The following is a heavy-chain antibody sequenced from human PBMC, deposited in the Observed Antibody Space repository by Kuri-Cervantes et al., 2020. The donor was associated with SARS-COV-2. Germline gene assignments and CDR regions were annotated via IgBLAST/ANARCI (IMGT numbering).Heavy chain of an antibody. CDR3: ARVFWGSGAFDI. Sequence: GESLKISCAASGFTFSSYGMHWVRQAPGKGLEWVAVISYDGSNKYYADSVKGRFTISRDNSKNTLYLQMNSLRAEDTAVYYCARVFWGSGAFDIWGQGTMVTVSS. V-gene: IGHV3-30*03. CDR2: ISYDGSNK. D-gene: IGHD7-27*01. J-gene: IGHJ3*02. CDR1: GFTFSSYG.